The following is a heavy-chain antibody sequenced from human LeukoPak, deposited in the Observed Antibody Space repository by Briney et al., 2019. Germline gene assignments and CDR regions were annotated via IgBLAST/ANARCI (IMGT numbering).Heavy chain of an antibody. CDR1: GFTFSSYA. V-gene: IGHV3-23*01. Sequence: PGGSLRLSCAASGFTFSSYAMSWVRQARGKGLEWVSAISGSGGSTYYADSVKGRFTISRDNSKNMLYLQMNSLRAEATAVYYCAKDLGQWLVLFLPDWGQGTLVTVSS. J-gene: IGHJ4*02. D-gene: IGHD6-19*01. CDR2: ISGSGGST. CDR3: AKDLGQWLVLFLPD.